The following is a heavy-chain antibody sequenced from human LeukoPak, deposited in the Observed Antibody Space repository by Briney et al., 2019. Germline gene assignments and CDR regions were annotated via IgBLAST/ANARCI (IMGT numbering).Heavy chain of an antibody. CDR2: ISPNTGVT. D-gene: IGHD4-17*01. CDR1: ANTFTGYY. Sequence: ASVKVSCKTSANTFTGYYMDGVGQAPGQGLEWMGWISPNTGVTNYAQKFQGRVTLTRDTSIITAYMELTRLRSDDTAMYYCARVRTTVTTGYYGTDVWGQGTTLTVSS. CDR3: ARVRTTVTTGYYGTDV. J-gene: IGHJ6*02. V-gene: IGHV1-2*02.